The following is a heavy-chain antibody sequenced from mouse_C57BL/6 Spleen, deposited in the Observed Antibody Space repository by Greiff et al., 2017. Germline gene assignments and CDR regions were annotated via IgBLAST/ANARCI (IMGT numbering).Heavy chain of an antibody. V-gene: IGHV2-2*01. CDR1: GFSLTSYG. CDR2: IWSGGST. CDR3: AGPTVVAPYAMDY. J-gene: IGHJ4*01. Sequence: QVQLKQSGPGLVQPSPSLSITCTVSGFSLTSYGVHWVRQSPGKGLEWLGVIWSGGSTDYNAAFISRLSISKDNSKSQVFFKMNSLQADDTAIYYCAGPTVVAPYAMDYWGQGTSVTVSS. D-gene: IGHD1-1*01.